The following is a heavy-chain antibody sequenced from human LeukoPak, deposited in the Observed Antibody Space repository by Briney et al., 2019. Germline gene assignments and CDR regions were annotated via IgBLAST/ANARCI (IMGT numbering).Heavy chain of an antibody. CDR2: IYYSGST. V-gene: IGHV4-59*01. Sequence: SETLSLTCTVSGGFISSYYWSWIRQPPGKGLEWIGYIYYSGSTNYNPSLKSRVTISVDTSKNQYSLELSSVTAADTAVYYCARDPETGNWYFDLWGRGTLVTVSS. J-gene: IGHJ2*01. CDR1: GGFISSYY. D-gene: IGHD1-1*01. CDR3: ARDPETGNWYFDL.